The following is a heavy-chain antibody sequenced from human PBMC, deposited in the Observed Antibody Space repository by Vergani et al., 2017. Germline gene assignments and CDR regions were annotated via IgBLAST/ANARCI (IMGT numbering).Heavy chain of an antibody. J-gene: IGHJ4*02. CDR2: ISSSSSYI. Sequence: EVQLVASGGGLVKPGGSLRLSCAASGFTFSSYSMNWVRQAPGKGLGWVSSISSSSSYIYYADSVKRRFTISSDNAKNSLYLQMNSLRAEDTAVYYCARETEDWSIDQGGGYWGQGTLVTVSS. D-gene: IGHD3-9*01. CDR1: GFTFSSYS. CDR3: ARETEDWSIDQGGGY. V-gene: IGHV3-21*01.